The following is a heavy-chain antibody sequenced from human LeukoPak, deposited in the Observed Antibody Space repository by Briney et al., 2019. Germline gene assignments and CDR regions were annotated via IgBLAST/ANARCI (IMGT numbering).Heavy chain of an antibody. CDR1: GGTFSSYA. Sequence: SVKVSCKASGGTFSSYAISWVRQAPGQGLEWMGGIIPIFGTANYAQKFQGRVTITTDESTSTAYMELSSLRSGDTAVYYCARGYQAASYYYYYMDVWGKGTTVTVSS. V-gene: IGHV1-69*05. CDR2: IIPIFGTA. J-gene: IGHJ6*03. CDR3: ARGYQAASYYYYYMDV. D-gene: IGHD2-2*01.